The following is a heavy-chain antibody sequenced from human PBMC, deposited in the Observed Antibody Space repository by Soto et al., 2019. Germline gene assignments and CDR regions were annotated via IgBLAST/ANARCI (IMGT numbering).Heavy chain of an antibody. CDR2: VYYTGTT. V-gene: IGHV4-39*01. CDR3: ARQVIDDILATHCLLDD. CDR1: GGSISTSDHY. Sequence: PSETLSLTCTVSGGSISTSDHYWGWLRQPPGKGLEWIGSVYYTGTTYYNLSLKSRVTISVDTSKNQFSLNLRSVTAADTAVYYCARQVIDDILATHCLLDDWGQGSLVNVSS. J-gene: IGHJ4*02. D-gene: IGHD3-9*01.